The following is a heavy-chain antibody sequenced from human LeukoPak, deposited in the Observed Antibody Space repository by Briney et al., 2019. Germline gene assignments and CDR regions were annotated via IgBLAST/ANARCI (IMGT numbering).Heavy chain of an antibody. V-gene: IGHV3-64D*06. CDR1: GFNFSTYA. D-gene: IGHD6-13*01. Sequence: PGGSLRLSCSGSGFNFSTYAIHWTRQAPGKGPEYVSLINTSGDKTYYADSVKGRFTISRDNSKNTVSLQMSSLRDEDTAMYYCVKDLYKGETSTWYYFDYWGQGTLVTVSS. J-gene: IGHJ4*02. CDR3: VKDLYKGETSTWYYFDY. CDR2: INTSGDKT.